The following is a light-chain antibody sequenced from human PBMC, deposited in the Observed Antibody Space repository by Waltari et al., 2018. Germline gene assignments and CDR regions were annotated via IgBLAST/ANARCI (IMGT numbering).Light chain of an antibody. Sequence: DIQMTQSPSSLSASVGDRVTVTCRTSQSISSYLNWYKQKPGKAPKLLIYAASNLQSGVPSRFGGSGSGTDFTLTISSLQPEDFATYYCQQSFSTPPTFGGGTKVEIK. V-gene: IGKV1-39*01. CDR2: AAS. CDR1: QSISSY. CDR3: QQSFSTPPT. J-gene: IGKJ4*01.